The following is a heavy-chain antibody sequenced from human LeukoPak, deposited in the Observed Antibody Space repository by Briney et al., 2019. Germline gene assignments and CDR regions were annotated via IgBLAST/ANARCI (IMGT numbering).Heavy chain of an antibody. CDR3: ARDYIDPGNYTPLGY. D-gene: IGHD1-7*01. V-gene: IGHV1-2*02. Sequence: ASVTVSCKASGYTFTAYYVHWVRQAPGQGLEWMGWINPNSGDTSSAQKFQGRVTMTRDTSISTVYMELSSLRSDDTAVYHCARDYIDPGNYTPLGYWGQGTLVTVSS. J-gene: IGHJ4*02. CDR1: GYTFTAYY. CDR2: INPNSGDT.